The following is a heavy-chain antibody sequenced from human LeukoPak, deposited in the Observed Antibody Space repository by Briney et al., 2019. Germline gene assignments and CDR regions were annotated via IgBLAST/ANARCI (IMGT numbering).Heavy chain of an antibody. CDR3: ARPYYYDSRIDP. V-gene: IGHV4-30-4*01. CDR2: MYYSGST. CDR1: GGSISSGDYY. J-gene: IGHJ5*02. D-gene: IGHD3-22*01. Sequence: SETLSLTCTVSGGSISSGDYYWSWIRQPPWKGLEWIAYMYYSGSTYYNPSLKSRVTMSADTSKNQLSLKLSSVTAADTAVYYCARPYYYDSRIDPWGQGIQVTVSS.